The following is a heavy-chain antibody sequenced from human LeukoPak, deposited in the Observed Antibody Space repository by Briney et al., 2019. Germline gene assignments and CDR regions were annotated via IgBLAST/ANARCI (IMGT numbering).Heavy chain of an antibody. Sequence: SETLSLTCTVPGASISSGSHYWSWIRQPAGRGLEWIGRIYASGSTSYNPSLKSRVTMSLDTSKNQFSLKLSSVTAADTAVYYCARVRISYLVDYWGQGILVTVSS. J-gene: IGHJ4*02. CDR1: GASISSGSHY. D-gene: IGHD2-15*01. V-gene: IGHV4-61*02. CDR2: IYASGST. CDR3: ARVRISYLVDY.